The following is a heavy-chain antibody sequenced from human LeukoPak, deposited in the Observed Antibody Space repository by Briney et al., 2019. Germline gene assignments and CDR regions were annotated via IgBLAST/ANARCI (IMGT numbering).Heavy chain of an antibody. D-gene: IGHD3-10*01. V-gene: IGHV4-39*07. CDR1: GGSISSGDYY. CDR2: INHSGST. J-gene: IGHJ4*02. Sequence: PSETLSLTCTVSGGSISSGDYYWSWIRQPPGKGLEWIGEINHSGSTNYNPSLKSRVTISVDTSKNQFSLKLSSVTAADTAVYYCARKITMVRGVRGGRSSSIDYWGQGTLVTVSS. CDR3: ARKITMVRGVRGGRSSSIDY.